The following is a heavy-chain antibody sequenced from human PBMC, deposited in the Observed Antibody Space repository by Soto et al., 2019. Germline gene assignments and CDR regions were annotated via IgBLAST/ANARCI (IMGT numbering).Heavy chain of an antibody. Sequence: SETLSLACTVSGDCISGYYLGWIRQPPGKGLEWIGYIYESGSTNYNPSLKSRVTMSIDTSKNQFSLKMSSVTAADTAVYYCARSGRSGYNYYYGMDVWGQGTTVTVSS. V-gene: IGHV4-59*01. CDR3: ARSGRSGYNYYYGMDV. CDR2: IYESGST. J-gene: IGHJ6*02. D-gene: IGHD3-3*01. CDR1: GDCISGYY.